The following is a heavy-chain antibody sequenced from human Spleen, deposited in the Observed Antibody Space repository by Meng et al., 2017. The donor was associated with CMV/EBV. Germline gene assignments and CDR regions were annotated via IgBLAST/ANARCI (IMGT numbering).Heavy chain of an antibody. Sequence: SISSSNLWTWVRQVPGKGLEWIGEIYHSGSTNYNPSLKSRVTISVDTSKNQFSLKLSSVTAADTAVYYCARARYCSSTSCYGRGWFDPWGQGTLVTVSS. CDR1: SISSSNL. CDR2: IYHSGST. CDR3: ARARYCSSTSCYGRGWFDP. J-gene: IGHJ5*02. D-gene: IGHD2-2*01. V-gene: IGHV4-4*02.